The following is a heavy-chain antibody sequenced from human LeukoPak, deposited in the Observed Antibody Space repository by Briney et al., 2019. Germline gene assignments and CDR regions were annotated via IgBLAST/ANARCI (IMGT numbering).Heavy chain of an antibody. Sequence: ASVKVSCKASGYTFTSYGISWARQAPGQGLEWMGWISAYNGNTNYAQKLQGRVTMTTDTSTSTAYMELRSLRSDDTAVYYCARDADYYGSGSPFDYWGQGTLVTVSS. CDR3: ARDADYYGSGSPFDY. CDR1: GYTFTSYG. CDR2: ISAYNGNT. V-gene: IGHV1-18*01. D-gene: IGHD3-10*01. J-gene: IGHJ4*02.